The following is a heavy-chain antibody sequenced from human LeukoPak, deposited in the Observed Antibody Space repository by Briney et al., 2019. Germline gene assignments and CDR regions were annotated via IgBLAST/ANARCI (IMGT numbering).Heavy chain of an antibody. CDR3: ARTITVVRGGDYFDY. V-gene: IGHV3-21*01. CDR2: ISSSSSYI. D-gene: IGHD3-10*01. J-gene: IGHJ4*02. CDR1: GFTFSSYS. Sequence: PGGSLRLSCAASGFTFSSYSMNWVRQAPGKGLEWVSSISSSSSYIYYADSVKGRFTISRDNAKNSLYLQMNSLRAEDTAVYYCARTITVVRGGDYFDYWGQGTLVTVSS.